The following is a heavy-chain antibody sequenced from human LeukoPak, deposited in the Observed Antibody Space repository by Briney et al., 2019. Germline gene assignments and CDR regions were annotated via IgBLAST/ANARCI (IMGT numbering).Heavy chain of an antibody. V-gene: IGHV3-30*04. J-gene: IGHJ4*02. CDR3: ASGVRGVIVGARIDY. CDR1: GFTFSSYA. Sequence: GGSLRLSCAASGFTFSSYAMHWVRQAPGKGLEWVAVISYDGSNKYYADSVKGRFTISRDNPKNTLYLQMNSLRAEDTAVYYCASGVRGVIVGARIDYWGQGTLVTVSS. CDR2: ISYDGSNK. D-gene: IGHD3-10*01.